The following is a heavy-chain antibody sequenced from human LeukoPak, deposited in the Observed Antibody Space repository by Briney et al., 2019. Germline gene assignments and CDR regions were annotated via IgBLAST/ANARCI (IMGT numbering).Heavy chain of an antibody. CDR2: ISYDGSNK. CDR3: ARDRRGIGAFDI. V-gene: IGHV3-30*04. CDR1: GFTFSSYA. J-gene: IGHJ3*02. Sequence: PGGSLRLSCAASGFTFSSYAMHWVRQAPGKGLEWVAVISYDGSNKYYADSVKGRFTISGDNSKNTLYLQMNSLRAEDTAVYYCARDRRGIGAFDIWGQGTMVTVSS.